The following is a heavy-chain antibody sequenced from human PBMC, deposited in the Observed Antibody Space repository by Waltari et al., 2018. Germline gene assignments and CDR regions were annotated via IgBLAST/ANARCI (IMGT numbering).Heavy chain of an antibody. CDR1: GFTVSSNY. J-gene: IGHJ5*02. V-gene: IGHV3-53*04. Sequence: EVQLVESGGGLVQPGGSLRLSCAASGFTVSSNYMSWVRQAPGKVLGWVSVIYGGGSTYYADSVKGRFTISRHNSKNTLYLQMNSLRAEDTAVYYCAREVENAWGQGTLVTVSS. CDR3: AREVENA. CDR2: IYGGGST.